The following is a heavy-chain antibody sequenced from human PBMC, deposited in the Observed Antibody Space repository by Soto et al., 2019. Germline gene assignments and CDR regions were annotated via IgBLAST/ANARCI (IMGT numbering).Heavy chain of an antibody. V-gene: IGHV3-7*03. CDR3: ARERTINYYYYMDV. CDR1: GFTFSSYW. CDR2: IKQDGSEK. Sequence: GSLRLSCAASGFTFSSYWMSWVRQAPGKGLEWVANIKQDGSEKYYVDSVKGRFTISRDNAKNSLYLQMNSLRAEDTAVYYCARERTINYYYYMDVWGKGTTVTVSS. J-gene: IGHJ6*03.